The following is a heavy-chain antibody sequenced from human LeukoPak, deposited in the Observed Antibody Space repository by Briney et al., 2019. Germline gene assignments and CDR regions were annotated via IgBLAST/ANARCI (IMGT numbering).Heavy chain of an antibody. Sequence: WVRQPPGKGLEWIGSIYYSGSTYYNPSLKSRVTISVDTSKNQFSLKLSSVTAADTAVYYCARDRGSSRGFDYWGQGTLVTVSS. J-gene: IGHJ4*02. CDR2: IYYSGST. V-gene: IGHV4-39*07. CDR3: ARDRGSSRGFDY. D-gene: IGHD6-13*01.